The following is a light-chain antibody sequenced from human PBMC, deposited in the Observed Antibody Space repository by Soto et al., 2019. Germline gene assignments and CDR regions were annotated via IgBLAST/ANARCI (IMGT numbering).Light chain of an antibody. Sequence: DIQMTQSPSSLSASVGDRVTITCRASQGINNFLAWYQQKPGKVPQLLIYAASTLLSGAPSRFSGSGSGTDFTLTTISLQAVDVANYYYQQNYTALCTFGQGTKVEIK. V-gene: IGKV1-27*01. CDR1: QGINNF. CDR3: QQNYTALCT. CDR2: AAS. J-gene: IGKJ1*01.